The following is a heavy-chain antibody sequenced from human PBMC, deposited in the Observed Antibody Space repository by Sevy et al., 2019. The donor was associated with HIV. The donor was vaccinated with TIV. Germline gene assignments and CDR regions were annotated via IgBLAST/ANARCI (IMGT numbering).Heavy chain of an antibody. CDR3: ARERGATNLWNFDY. V-gene: IGHV3-7*03. CDR2: IKQDGSEK. J-gene: IGHJ4*02. D-gene: IGHD1-26*01. Sequence: GGSLRLSCAASGFTFSSYWMSWVHQAPGKGLEWVANIKQDGSEKYYVDSVKGRFTISRDNAKNSLYLQMNSLRAEDTAVYYCARERGATNLWNFDYWGQGTLVTVSS. CDR1: GFTFSSYW.